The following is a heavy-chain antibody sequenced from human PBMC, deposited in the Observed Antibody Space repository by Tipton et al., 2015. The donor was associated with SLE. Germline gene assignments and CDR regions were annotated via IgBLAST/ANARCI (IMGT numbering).Heavy chain of an antibody. CDR3: ARGGRSSPTEVFDY. V-gene: IGHV1-8*02. CDR1: GYTFTSYG. Sequence: QLVQSGAEVKKPGASVKVSCKASGYTFTSYGISWVRQAPGQGLEWMGWMNPNSGNTGCAQKFQGRVTMTRNTSISTAYMELSSLRSEDTAVYYCARGGRSSPTEVFDYWGQGTLVTVSS. CDR2: MNPNSGNT. D-gene: IGHD4-23*01. J-gene: IGHJ4*02.